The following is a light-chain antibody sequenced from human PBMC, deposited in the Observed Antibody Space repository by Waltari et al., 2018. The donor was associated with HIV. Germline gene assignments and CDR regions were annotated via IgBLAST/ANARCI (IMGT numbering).Light chain of an antibody. J-gene: IGLJ1*01. CDR3: CSYTSSITGRV. CDR1: SSDVGGYKY. V-gene: IGLV2-14*03. Sequence: QSALTQPAPVSGSPGQSITISCTGTSSDVGGYKYVSWYQQYPGKAPKLIIYDVTNRPSGVSNRFSGSKSGNTASLTISGLQAEDEADYYCCSYTSSITGRVFGTGTKVTVL. CDR2: DVT.